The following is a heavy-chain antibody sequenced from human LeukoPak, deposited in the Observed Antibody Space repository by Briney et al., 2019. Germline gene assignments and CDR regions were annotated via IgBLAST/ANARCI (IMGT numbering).Heavy chain of an antibody. CDR2: ISYDGSNK. V-gene: IGHV3-30*18. J-gene: IGHJ6*02. CDR3: ANDRRYSSLLAYGMDV. D-gene: IGHD4-11*01. Sequence: PGGSLRLSCAASGFTFSSYGMHWVRQAPGKGLEWVAVISYDGSNKYYADSVKGRFTISRDNSKNTLYLQMSSLRAEDTAVYYCANDRRYSSLLAYGMDVWGQGTTVTDSS. CDR1: GFTFSSYG.